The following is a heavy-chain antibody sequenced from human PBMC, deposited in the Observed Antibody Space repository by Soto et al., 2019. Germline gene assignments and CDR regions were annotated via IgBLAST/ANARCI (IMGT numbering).Heavy chain of an antibody. J-gene: IGHJ4*02. V-gene: IGHV4-59*11. CDR1: GVAMSGHF. D-gene: IGHD2-8*01. CDR2: IYHTGSI. CDR3: AKLSAAERDSLFIMVFES. Sequence: QVQLQESGPELVKPSETLSLTCTVSGVAMSGHFWNWIRQTPGRGLEWSGYIYHTGSIQYNPSLKGRVTISIDTSKSQFSLELKSVTAADTATYDCAKLSAAERDSLFIMVFESWGQGGLVTVSA.